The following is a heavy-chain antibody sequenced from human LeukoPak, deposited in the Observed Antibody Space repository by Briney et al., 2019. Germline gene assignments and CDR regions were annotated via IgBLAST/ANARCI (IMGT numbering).Heavy chain of an antibody. J-gene: IGHJ4*02. CDR2: ISVRGDRT. D-gene: IGHD4-23*01. CDR1: GFAFSDYV. V-gene: IGHV3-23*01. Sequence: GGSLRLSCAASGFAFSDYVMDWVRQAPGKGLEWVPSISVRGDRTYYPDSVKGRFTISRDNSKHMLYLQMNTLRADDTAIYYCAKDRDYGGNSRGIDYFDYWGQGTLVTVSS. CDR3: AKDRDYGGNSRGIDYFDY.